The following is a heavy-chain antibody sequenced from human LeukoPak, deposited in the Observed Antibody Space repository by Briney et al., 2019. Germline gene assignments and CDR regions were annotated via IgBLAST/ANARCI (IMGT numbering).Heavy chain of an antibody. J-gene: IGHJ6*03. CDR1: GFTFSSYS. CDR3: ARDWVAARGYYYYYMDV. D-gene: IGHD6-6*01. V-gene: IGHV3-53*01. Sequence: GRSLRLSCAASGFTFSSYSMNWARQAPGKGLEWVSVIYSGGSTYYADSVKGRFTISRDNSKNTLYLQMNSLRAEDTAVYYCARDWVAARGYYYYYMDVWGKGTTVTVSS. CDR2: IYSGGST.